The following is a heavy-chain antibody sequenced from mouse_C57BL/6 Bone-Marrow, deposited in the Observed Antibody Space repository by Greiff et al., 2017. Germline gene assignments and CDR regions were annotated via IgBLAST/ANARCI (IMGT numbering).Heavy chain of an antibody. D-gene: IGHD1-1*01. CDR3: PTPVLLPY. Sequence: DVHLVESGAELVRPGASVKLSCTASGFNIKDDYMHWVKQRPEQGLEWIGWIDPENGDTEYASKFQGKATITADTSSNTAYLRLSSLTSEDTAVYYCPTPVLLPYWGQGTLVTVSA. CDR2: IDPENGDT. V-gene: IGHV14-4*01. CDR1: GFNIKDDY. J-gene: IGHJ3*01.